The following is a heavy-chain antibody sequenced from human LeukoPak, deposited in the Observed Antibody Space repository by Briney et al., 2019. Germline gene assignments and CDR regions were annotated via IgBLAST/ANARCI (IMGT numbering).Heavy chain of an antibody. J-gene: IGHJ4*02. D-gene: IGHD3-3*01. CDR2: ISSSGSPV. V-gene: IGHV3-11*01. CDR1: GFSFSDYY. Sequence: GGSLRLSCAASGFSFSDYYMSWIRQAPGKGLEWVSYISSSGSPVYYGDSVEGRFTISRDNAENSLYLQMNSLRVEDTAVYYCARGVVYPAWSGPHWSDYWGQGALVTVSS. CDR3: ARGVVYPAWSGPHWSDY.